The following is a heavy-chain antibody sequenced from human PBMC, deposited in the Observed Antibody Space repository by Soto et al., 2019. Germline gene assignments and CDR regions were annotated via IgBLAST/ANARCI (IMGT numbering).Heavy chain of an antibody. J-gene: IGHJ4*02. D-gene: IGHD3-22*01. CDR1: GYSFTSYW. CDR3: ARLDYYDSSGYYHTLAFDY. Sequence: PGESLKISCKGSGYSFTSYWIGWVRQMPGKGLEWMGIIYPGDSDTRYSPSFQGQVTISADKSISTAYLQWSSLKASDTAMYYCARLDYYDSSGYYHTLAFDYWGQGTLVTVSS. CDR2: IYPGDSDT. V-gene: IGHV5-51*01.